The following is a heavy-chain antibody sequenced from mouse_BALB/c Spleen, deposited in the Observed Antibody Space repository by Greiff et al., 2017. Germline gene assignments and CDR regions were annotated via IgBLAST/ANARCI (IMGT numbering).Heavy chain of an antibody. V-gene: IGHV1-12*01. D-gene: IGHD1-1*01. J-gene: IGHJ3*01. CDR3: ARDGSSWFAY. CDR2: IYPGNGDT. Sequence: QVQLQQPGAELVKPGASVKMSCKASGYTFTSYNMHWVKQTPGQGLEWIGAIYPGNGDTSYNQKFKGKATLTADKSSSTAYMQLSSLTSEDSAVYYCARDGSSWFAYWGQGTLVTVSA. CDR1: GYTFTSYN.